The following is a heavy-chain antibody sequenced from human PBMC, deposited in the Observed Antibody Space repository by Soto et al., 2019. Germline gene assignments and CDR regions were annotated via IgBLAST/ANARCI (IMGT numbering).Heavy chain of an antibody. CDR3: ATLAVTGTPGLGY. J-gene: IGHJ4*02. V-gene: IGHV4-61*08. CDR2: IYYSGST. D-gene: IGHD6-19*01. Sequence: SETLSLTCTVSGGSISSGGYYWSWIRQHPGKGLEWIGYIYYSGSTNYNPSLKSRVTISLDTSKNQFSLKLNSVTAADTAIYYCATLAVTGTPGLGYWGQGTLVTVSS. CDR1: GGSISSGGYY.